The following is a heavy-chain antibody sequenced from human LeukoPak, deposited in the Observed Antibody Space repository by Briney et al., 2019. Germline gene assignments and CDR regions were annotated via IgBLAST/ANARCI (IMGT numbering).Heavy chain of an antibody. CDR3: ARGSVVANFDY. V-gene: IGHV4-59*01. Sequence: SGTLSLTCTVSGGSISSYYWSWIRQPPGKGLEWIGYIYYSGSTNYNPSLKSRVTISVDTSKNQFSLKLSSVTAADTAVYYCARGSVVANFDYWGQGTLVTVSS. CDR2: IYYSGST. D-gene: IGHD2-15*01. J-gene: IGHJ4*02. CDR1: GGSISSYY.